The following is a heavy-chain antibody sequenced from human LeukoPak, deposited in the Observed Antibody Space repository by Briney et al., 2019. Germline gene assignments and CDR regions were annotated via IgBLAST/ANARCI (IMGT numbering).Heavy chain of an antibody. J-gene: IGHJ4*02. CDR1: GGSISSYY. D-gene: IGHD2-2*01. V-gene: IGHV4-59*08. CDR3: ARSSTGRAPFDF. CDR2: IYFTGST. Sequence: SETLSLTCTVSGGSISSYYWNWIRQPPGKGLEWIGFIYFTGSTNYNPSLKSRVTMSVDTSKSQFSLKLSSVTAADTAVYYCARSSTGRAPFDFWGQGTLVTVSS.